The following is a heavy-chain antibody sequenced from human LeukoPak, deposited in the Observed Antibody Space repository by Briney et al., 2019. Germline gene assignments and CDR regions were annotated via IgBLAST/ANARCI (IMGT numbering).Heavy chain of an antibody. Sequence: ASLKVSCKASGYTFTSYAIKAVPEATGEGGGSMLWMKLNSGNTGYAQKFQGRVTMTRNTSISTAYMELSSVRSEDTAVYYCARGIAVAGDSYYYYYGMDVWGQGTTVAVS. J-gene: IGHJ6*02. D-gene: IGHD6-19*01. CDR2: MKLNSGNT. CDR1: GYTFTSYA. CDR3: ARGIAVAGDSYYYYYGMDV. V-gene: IGHV1-8*01.